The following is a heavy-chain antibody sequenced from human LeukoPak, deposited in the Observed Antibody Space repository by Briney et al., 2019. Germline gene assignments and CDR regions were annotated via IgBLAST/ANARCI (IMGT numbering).Heavy chain of an antibody. Sequence: GRSLRLSCAASGFTFSSYGMHWVRQAPGKGLEWVAVISYDGSNKYYADSVKGRFTISRDNSKNTLYLQMNSLRAEDTAVYYRARDKSYSSGSYYFDYWGQGTLVTVSS. J-gene: IGHJ4*02. CDR3: ARDKSYSSGSYYFDY. D-gene: IGHD6-19*01. CDR2: ISYDGSNK. V-gene: IGHV3-30*03. CDR1: GFTFSSYG.